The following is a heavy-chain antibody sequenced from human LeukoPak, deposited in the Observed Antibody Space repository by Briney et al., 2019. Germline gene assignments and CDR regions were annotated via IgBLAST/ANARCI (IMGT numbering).Heavy chain of an antibody. CDR1: GFTVSSKY. Sequence: PGGSLRLSCAASGFTVSSKYMSWVRQAPGKGLEWVSFIYSDSRTYYADSVKGRFTISTDNSKNTLFLQMNSLRVEDTAVYYCANEQADCSSTSCYGEGFDYWGQGTLVTVSS. D-gene: IGHD2-2*01. CDR3: ANEQADCSSTSCYGEGFDY. V-gene: IGHV3-66*01. CDR2: IYSDSRT. J-gene: IGHJ4*02.